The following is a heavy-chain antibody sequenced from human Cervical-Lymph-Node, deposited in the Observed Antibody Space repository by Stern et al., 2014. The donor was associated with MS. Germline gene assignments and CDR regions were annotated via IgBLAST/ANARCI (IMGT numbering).Heavy chain of an antibody. D-gene: IGHD1-1*01. CDR2: IYPDDSDT. Sequence: EVQLVESGAEVKKPRDSLKISCKGSGYTFSKNWIAWVRQRPGKGLEWMGIIYPDDSDTRYSPSFQGQVTMSADKAFNTAYLPWNILKPPDPAIYSGASPPPRRNSNDPNFGLDVWGQGTTVTVSS. CDR1: GYTFSKNW. V-gene: IGHV5-51*03. J-gene: IGHJ6*02. CDR3: ASPPPRRNSNDPNFGLDV.